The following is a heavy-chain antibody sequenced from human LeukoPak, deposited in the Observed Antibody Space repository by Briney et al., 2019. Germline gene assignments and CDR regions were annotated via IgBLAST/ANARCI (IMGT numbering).Heavy chain of an antibody. CDR3: AVGVIADGVVDY. Sequence: SETLSLTCTVSGASIGSTAYYWDWIRQPPGKGLEWIGTIYYSGSTCFNPSLKSRVTISVDTSKNQFSLKLSSVTAADAAVYYCAVGVIADGVVDYWGQGTLVTVSS. J-gene: IGHJ4*02. D-gene: IGHD2-21*01. V-gene: IGHV4-39*07. CDR1: GASIGSTAYY. CDR2: IYYSGST.